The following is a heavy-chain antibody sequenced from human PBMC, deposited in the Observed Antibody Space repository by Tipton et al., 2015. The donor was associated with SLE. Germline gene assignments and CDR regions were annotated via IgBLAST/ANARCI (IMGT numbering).Heavy chain of an antibody. Sequence: LRLSCTVSGASITSYYWGWIRQPPGKGLEWIGYIYYTGSTNYNPSLKSRVTISLDTSKNQFSLKLTSVTAADTAVYYCAGYDFWSGGTYYFDYWGQGALVTVSS. CDR1: GASITSYY. CDR2: IYYTGST. V-gene: IGHV4-59*01. CDR3: AGYDFWSGGTYYFDY. J-gene: IGHJ4*02. D-gene: IGHD3-3*01.